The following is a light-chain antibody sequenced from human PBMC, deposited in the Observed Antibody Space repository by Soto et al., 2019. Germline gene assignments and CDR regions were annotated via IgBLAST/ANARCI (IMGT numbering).Light chain of an antibody. CDR3: QQYTAFPYT. J-gene: IGKJ2*01. CDR1: QTVLYW. CDR2: DAS. V-gene: IGKV1-5*01. Sequence: DIQMTQSPSTLSASVGDRVTITCRASQTVLYWLAWYQQKPGRAPRLLIYDASSLQSGVPSRFTGSGSGTEFSITITSLQPDDFATYYCQQYTAFPYTFGQGTNLEI.